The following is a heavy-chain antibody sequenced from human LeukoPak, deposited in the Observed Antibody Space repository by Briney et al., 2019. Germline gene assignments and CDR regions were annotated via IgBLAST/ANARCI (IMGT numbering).Heavy chain of an antibody. CDR1: GYSFTSYW. CDR2: IYPGDSDT. V-gene: IGHV5-51*01. CDR3: ARRYPYYGSGSYARGWFDP. D-gene: IGHD3-10*01. Sequence: GESLKISCKGSGYSFTSYWIGWVRQMPGKGLEWMGIIYPGDSDTRYSPSFQGQVTISADTSTSTAYLQWSSLKASDTAMYYCARRYPYYGSGSYARGWFDPWGQGTLVTVSS. J-gene: IGHJ5*02.